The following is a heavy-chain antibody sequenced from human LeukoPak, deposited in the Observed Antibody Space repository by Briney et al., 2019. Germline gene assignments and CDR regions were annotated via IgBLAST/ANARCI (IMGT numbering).Heavy chain of an antibody. V-gene: IGHV4-34*01. D-gene: IGHD5-18*01. CDR1: GGSFSGYY. CDR3: ARLNVDTAMDFDY. Sequence: PSETLSLTCAVYGGSFSGYYWSWIRQPPGKGLEWIGYIYHSGSTYYNPSLKSRVTISVDRSKNQFSLKLSSVTAADTAVYYCARLNVDTAMDFDYWGQGTLVTVSS. J-gene: IGHJ4*02. CDR2: IYHSGST.